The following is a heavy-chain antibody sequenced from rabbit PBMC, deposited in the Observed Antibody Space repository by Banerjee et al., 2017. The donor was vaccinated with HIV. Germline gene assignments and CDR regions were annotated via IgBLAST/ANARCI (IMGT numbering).Heavy chain of an antibody. CDR3: ARDLAGVIGWNFNL. V-gene: IGHV1S45*01. CDR2: IRAGVSGAT. D-gene: IGHD4-1*01. CDR1: GFSFSNGYV. J-gene: IGHJ4*01. Sequence: QEQLVESGGDLVKPEGSLTLTCTASGFSFSNGYVMCWVRQAPGKGLEWIACIRAGVSGATASASWAKGRFTISTTSSTTVTLQMTSLTAADTATYFCARDLAGVIGWNFNLWGPGTLVTVS.